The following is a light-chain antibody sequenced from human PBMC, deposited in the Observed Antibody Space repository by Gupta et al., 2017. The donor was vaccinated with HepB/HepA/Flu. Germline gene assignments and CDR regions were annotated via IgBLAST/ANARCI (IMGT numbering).Light chain of an antibody. CDR1: QGIRRS. J-gene: IGKJ1*01. Sequence: DIQMTQSPSTLSTSVGDRVTITCRASQGIRRSLAWYQQKPGKAPKLLIYSVSNLESGVPSRFSGSGSGTEFTLTISSLQPDDFATYYCQQYNSDRAFGQGTKVEV. CDR3: QQYNSDRA. V-gene: IGKV1-5*03. CDR2: SVS.